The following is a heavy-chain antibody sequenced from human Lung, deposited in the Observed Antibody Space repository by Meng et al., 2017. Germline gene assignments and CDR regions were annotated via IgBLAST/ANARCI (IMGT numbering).Heavy chain of an antibody. V-gene: IGHV4-34*01. J-gene: IGHJ4*02. CDR3: ARGPTTMAHDFDY. D-gene: IGHD4-11*01. CDR1: GGSFSDYY. Sequence: QVQLQQWGAGLLKPSETLARTCVVSGGSFSDYYWSWIRQPPGKGLEWIGEINHSGSTNYNPSLESRATISVDTSQNNLSLKLSSVTAADSAVYYCARGPTTMAHDFDYWGQGTLVTVPQ. CDR2: INHSGST.